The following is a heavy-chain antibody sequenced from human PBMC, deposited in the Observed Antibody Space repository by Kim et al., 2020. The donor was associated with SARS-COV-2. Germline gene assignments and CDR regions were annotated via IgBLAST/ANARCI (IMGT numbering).Heavy chain of an antibody. V-gene: IGHV3-30*07. CDR3: AREISSRWYADYMDV. D-gene: IGHD6-13*01. J-gene: IGHJ6*03. Sequence: ADAVKGRFTIARDNYKNTLHLQMNSLRAEETGVYYCAREISSRWYADYMDVWGKGTTVTVSS.